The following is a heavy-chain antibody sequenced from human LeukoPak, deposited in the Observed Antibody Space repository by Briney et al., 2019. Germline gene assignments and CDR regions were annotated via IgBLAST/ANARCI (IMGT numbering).Heavy chain of an antibody. D-gene: IGHD3-22*01. CDR1: GYTFTSYA. J-gene: IGHJ4*02. CDR2: INAGNGNT. Sequence: GASVKVSCKASGYTFTSYAMHWVRQAPGQRLEWMGWINAGNGNTKYSQKFQGRVTITRDTSASTAYMELSSLRSEDTAVYYCARDPKSYYYDSSGYYLPDYWGQGTLVTVSS. CDR3: ARDPKSYYYDSSGYYLPDY. V-gene: IGHV1-3*01.